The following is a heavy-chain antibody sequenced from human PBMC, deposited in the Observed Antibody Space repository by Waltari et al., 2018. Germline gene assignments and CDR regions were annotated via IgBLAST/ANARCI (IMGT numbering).Heavy chain of an antibody. Sequence: EVQLLESGGGLVQPGGSLRLSCAASGFTFSSYVMSWVRQAPGKGLEWVSAISGSGGSTYYADSVKGRFTISRDNSKNTLYLQMNSLRAEDTAVYYCAKDITMVRGVITDWGQGTLVTVSS. CDR3: AKDITMVRGVITD. CDR2: ISGSGGST. V-gene: IGHV3-23*01. J-gene: IGHJ4*02. CDR1: GFTFSSYV. D-gene: IGHD3-10*01.